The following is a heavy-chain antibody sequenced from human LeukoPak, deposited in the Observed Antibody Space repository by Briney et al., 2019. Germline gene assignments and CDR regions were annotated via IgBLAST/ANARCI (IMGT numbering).Heavy chain of an antibody. CDR3: ARDRLQEVWFDP. CDR1: GFTFSSYS. J-gene: IGHJ5*02. CDR2: ISSSSSYI. Sequence: KSGGSLRLSCAASGFTFSSYSMNWVRQAPGKGLEWVSSISSSSSYIYYADSVKGRFTISRDNAKNSLYLQMNSLRAEDTAVYYCARDRLQEVWFDPWGQGTLVTVSS. V-gene: IGHV3-21*01. D-gene: IGHD5-24*01.